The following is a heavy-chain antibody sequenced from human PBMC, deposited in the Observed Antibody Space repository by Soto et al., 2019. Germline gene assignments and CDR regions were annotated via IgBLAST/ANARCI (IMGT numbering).Heavy chain of an antibody. CDR2: FDPEDGET. Sequence: GASVKVSCKVSGYTLTELSMHWVRQAPGKGLEWMGGFDPEDGETIYAQKFQGRVTMTEDTSTDTAYMELSSLRSEDTAVYYCATQPRNVTKGPHYYYYMDVWGKGTTVTVSS. J-gene: IGHJ6*03. V-gene: IGHV1-24*01. CDR1: GYTLTELS. D-gene: IGHD4-4*01. CDR3: ATQPRNVTKGPHYYYYMDV.